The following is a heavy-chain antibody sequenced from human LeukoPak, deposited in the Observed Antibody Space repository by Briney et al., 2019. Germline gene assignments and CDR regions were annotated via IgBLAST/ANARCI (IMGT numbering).Heavy chain of an antibody. CDR2: IHTSGST. V-gene: IGHV4-4*07. Sequence: SETLSLTCTVSGGSISSYYWSWIRQPAGKGLEWIGRIHTSGSTNYNPSLKSRVTISVDTSKNQFSLKLSSVTAADTAVYYCARSLRGVTSYYYYYYYMDVWGKGTTVTVSS. J-gene: IGHJ6*03. CDR3: ARSLRGVTSYYYYYYYMDV. CDR1: GGSISSYY. D-gene: IGHD3-10*01.